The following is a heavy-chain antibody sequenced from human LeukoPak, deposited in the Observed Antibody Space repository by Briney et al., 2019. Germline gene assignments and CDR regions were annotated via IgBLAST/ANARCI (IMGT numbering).Heavy chain of an antibody. J-gene: IGHJ4*02. CDR2: IHYSGST. Sequence: SETLSLTCTVSGGSISNYYWSWIRQPPGKGLEWIGYIHYSGSTSYNPSLKSRVTISVDTSKNQFSLKLRFVTPADTAVYYCARGSRYSSSSWLPFGSWYRVAFDYWGQGTLVIVSS. V-gene: IGHV4-59*01. CDR1: GGSISNYY. CDR3: ARGSRYSSSSWLPFGSWYRVAFDY. D-gene: IGHD6-6*01.